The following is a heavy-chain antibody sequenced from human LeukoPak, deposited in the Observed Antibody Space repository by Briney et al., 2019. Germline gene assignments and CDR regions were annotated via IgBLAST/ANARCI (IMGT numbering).Heavy chain of an antibody. CDR2: IYYSGST. CDR1: GGSVSSGSYY. V-gene: IGHV4-61*01. D-gene: IGHD2-2*01. Sequence: SETLSLTCTVSGGSVSSGSYYWSWIRQPPGKGLERIGYIYYSGSTNYNPSLKSRVTISVDTSKNQFSPKLSSVTAADTAVYYCARDSGRGTSSSRLFDYWGQGTLVTVSS. J-gene: IGHJ4*02. CDR3: ARDSGRGTSSSRLFDY.